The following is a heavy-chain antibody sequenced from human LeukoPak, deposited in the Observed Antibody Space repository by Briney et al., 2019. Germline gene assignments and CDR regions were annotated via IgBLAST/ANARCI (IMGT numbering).Heavy chain of an antibody. V-gene: IGHV1-24*01. D-gene: IGHD1-26*01. J-gene: IGHJ3*02. CDR1: GYTLTELS. CDR3: ATFTGRMYAFDI. CDR2: FDPEDGET. Sequence: ASVKVSCKVSGYTLTELSMHWVRQAPGKGLEWMGGFDPEDGETIYAQKFQGRVTMTEDTSTDTAYMELSSLRSEDTAVYYYATFTGRMYAFDIWGQGTMVTVSS.